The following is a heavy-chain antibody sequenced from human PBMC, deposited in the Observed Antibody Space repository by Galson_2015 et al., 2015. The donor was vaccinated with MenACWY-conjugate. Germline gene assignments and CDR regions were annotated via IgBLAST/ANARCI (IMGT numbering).Heavy chain of an antibody. CDR1: GFTFSSYS. D-gene: IGHD5-12*01. CDR2: ISSSSSYI. Sequence: SLRLSCAASGFTFSSYSMNWVRQAPGKGLEWVSSISSSSSYIYYADSVKGRFTISRDNAKNSLYLQMNSLRAEDTAVYYCARNGYSGYDQAAPLDYWGQGTLVTVSS. J-gene: IGHJ4*02. V-gene: IGHV3-21*01. CDR3: ARNGYSGYDQAAPLDY.